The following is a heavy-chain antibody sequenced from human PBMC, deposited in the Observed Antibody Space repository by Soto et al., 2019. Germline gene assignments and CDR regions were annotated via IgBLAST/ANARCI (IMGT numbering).Heavy chain of an antibody. D-gene: IGHD6-13*01. V-gene: IGHV4-59*08. CDR2: IYYSGST. J-gene: IGHJ4*02. Sequence: QVQLQESGPGLVKPSETLSLTCTVSGGSISSYYWSWIRQPPGKGLEWIGYIYYSGSTNYNPSLKSRVPISVDTSKNQFSLKLSSVTAADTAVYYCARRYSSRFDYWGRGTLVTVSS. CDR1: GGSISSYY. CDR3: ARRYSSRFDY.